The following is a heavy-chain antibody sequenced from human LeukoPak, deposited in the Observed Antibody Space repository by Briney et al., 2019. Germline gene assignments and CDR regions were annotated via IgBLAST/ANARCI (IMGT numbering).Heavy chain of an antibody. CDR3: ARGGAGYSYGYSWFDP. CDR2: IYYSGST. V-gene: IGHV4-31*03. Sequence: SETLSLTCTVSGGSISSGGYYWSWIRQHPGKGLEWIGYIYYSGSTYYNPSLKSRVTISVDTSKNQFSLKLSSVTAADTAVYYCARGGAGYSYGYSWFDPWGQGTLVTVSS. CDR1: GGSISSGGYY. D-gene: IGHD5-18*01. J-gene: IGHJ5*02.